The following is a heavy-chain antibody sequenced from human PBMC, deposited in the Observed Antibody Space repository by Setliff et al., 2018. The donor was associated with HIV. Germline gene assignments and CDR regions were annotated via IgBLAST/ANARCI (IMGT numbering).Heavy chain of an antibody. CDR1: GGSFSGHS. CDR2: INRSGSA. Sequence: SETLSLTCAVYGGSFSGHSWTWIRQPPGKGLEWIGEINRSGSANYNRSLKSRVTMSVDTSKRQFSLKLDSVTAADTAIYYCARDPGITAAGTEYFDSWGQGILVTVSS. J-gene: IGHJ4*02. D-gene: IGHD6-13*01. CDR3: ARDPGITAAGTEYFDS. V-gene: IGHV4-34*01.